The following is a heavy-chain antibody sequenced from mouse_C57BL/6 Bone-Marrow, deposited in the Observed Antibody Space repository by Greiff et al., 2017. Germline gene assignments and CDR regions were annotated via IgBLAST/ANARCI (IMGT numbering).Heavy chain of an antibody. CDR2: INPYNGGT. V-gene: IGHV1-19*01. J-gene: IGHJ4*01. CDR3: ARPDYYGSSLAMDY. Sequence: VQLKQSGPVLVKPGASVKMSCKASGYTFTDYYMNWVKQSHGKSLEWIGVINPYNGGTSYNQKFKGKATLTVDKSSSTAYMELNSLTSEDSAVYYCARPDYYGSSLAMDYWGQGTSVTVSS. D-gene: IGHD1-1*01. CDR1: GYTFTDYY.